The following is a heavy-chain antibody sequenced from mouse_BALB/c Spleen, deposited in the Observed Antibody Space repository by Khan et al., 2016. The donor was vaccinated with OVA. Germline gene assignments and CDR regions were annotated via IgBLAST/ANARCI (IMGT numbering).Heavy chain of an antibody. V-gene: IGHV1S137*01. Sequence: QVQLKQSGAGLVRPWVSVTISCKGSGYPFTDYAMHWVSPSHTKSLEWIGVISTYYGDASYYQKFKGKATMTVDKSSSTAYMELARMTSEDSAIYYCARDYGYDFAYWGQGTLVTVSA. D-gene: IGHD2-2*01. CDR3: ARDYGYDFAY. CDR2: ISTYYGDA. CDR1: GYPFTDYA. J-gene: IGHJ3*01.